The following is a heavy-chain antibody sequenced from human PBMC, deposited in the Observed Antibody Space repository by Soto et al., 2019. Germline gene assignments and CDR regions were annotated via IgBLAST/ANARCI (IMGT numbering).Heavy chain of an antibody. CDR1: GGSISSYY. CDR3: ARHLPVSDWFDP. Sequence: PSETLSLTCTVSGGSISSYYWSWIRQPPGKGLEWIGYIYYSGSTNYNPSLKSRVTISVDTSKNQFSLKLSSVTAADTAVYYCARHLPVSDWFDPWGQGTLVTVSS. V-gene: IGHV4-59*08. CDR2: IYYSGST. J-gene: IGHJ5*02. D-gene: IGHD6-19*01.